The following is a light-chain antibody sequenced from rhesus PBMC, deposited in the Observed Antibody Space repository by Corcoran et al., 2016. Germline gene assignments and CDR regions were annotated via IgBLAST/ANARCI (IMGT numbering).Light chain of an antibody. CDR3: QQYYNYPLT. J-gene: IGKJ4*01. Sequence: DVQMTQSPSSLSASVGDTVTITCRASQSFSSNLAWYQQKQGKAPKLLIYSASSLQSGVPSRFSGSKSGTDFTLSISSLQPEDTGTYYCQQYYNYPLTFGGGTKVEIK. V-gene: IGKV1-46*01. CDR2: SAS. CDR1: QSFSSN.